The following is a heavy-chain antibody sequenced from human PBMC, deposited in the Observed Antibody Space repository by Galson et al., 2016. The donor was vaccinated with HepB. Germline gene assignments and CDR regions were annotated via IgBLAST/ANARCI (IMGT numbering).Heavy chain of an antibody. J-gene: IGHJ6*02. CDR2: IYHNENT. CDR3: ARVGYLFYHGMDV. D-gene: IGHD5-12*01. V-gene: IGHV4-4*02. CDR1: GGSIGSSNW. Sequence: TLSLTCAVSGGSIGSSNWWSWVRQPPGKGLEWIGEIYHNENTNYNPSLKSRVSISVDKSQNQFSLKLSSVTAADTAMYYCARVGYLFYHGMDVWGQGTTVTVSS.